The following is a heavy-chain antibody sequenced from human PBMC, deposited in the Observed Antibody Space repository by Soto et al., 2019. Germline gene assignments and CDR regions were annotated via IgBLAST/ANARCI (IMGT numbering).Heavy chain of an antibody. CDR1: GFTFGNYW. D-gene: IGHD3-10*01. CDR3: VREGESGFFS. V-gene: IGHV3-7*01. J-gene: IGHJ5*02. CDR2: TKQDESEK. Sequence: EVQLVESGGGLVQPGGSLRLSCATSGFTFGNYWMSWVRQAPGKRLEWVANTKQDESEKYYVGSVKGRFTISRDNAKNSLYLQMNSLRAEDTAVYLCVREGESGFFSWGQGTVVTVSS.